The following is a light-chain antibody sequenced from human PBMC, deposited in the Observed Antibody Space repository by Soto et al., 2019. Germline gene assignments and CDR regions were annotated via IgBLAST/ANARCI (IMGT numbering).Light chain of an antibody. CDR2: GAS. CDR1: QSVSSN. Sequence: EIVMTQSPATLSVSPGERATLSCRASQSVSSNLAWYQQKPGQAPRLLIYGASTRATGIPAGFSGSGSGTEFTPTISSLQSEDFAVYYCQQYNNWPLTFGGGTKVEIK. CDR3: QQYNNWPLT. J-gene: IGKJ4*01. V-gene: IGKV3-15*01.